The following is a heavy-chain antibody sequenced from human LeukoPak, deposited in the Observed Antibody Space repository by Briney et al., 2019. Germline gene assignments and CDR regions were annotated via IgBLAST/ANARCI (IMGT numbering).Heavy chain of an antibody. V-gene: IGHV4-59*08. J-gene: IGHJ4*02. D-gene: IGHD1-7*01. CDR2: IYYSGGT. CDR1: GGSISSYY. Sequence: SETLSLTCTVSGGSISSYYWSWIRQPPGKGLEWIGYIYYSGGTNYNPSLKSRVTISVDTSKNQFSLKLSSVTAADTAVYYCARLAGTTSYFDYWGQGTLVTVSS. CDR3: ARLAGTTSYFDY.